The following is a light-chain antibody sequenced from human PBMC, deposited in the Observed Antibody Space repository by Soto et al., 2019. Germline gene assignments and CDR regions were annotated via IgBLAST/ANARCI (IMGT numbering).Light chain of an antibody. CDR3: QHYNSYSEA. CDR2: KAS. CDR1: QTISSW. J-gene: IGKJ1*01. Sequence: DLQMTQSPSTLSGSVGDRVTITCRASQTISSWLAWYQQKPGKAPKLLIYKASTLKSGVPSRFSGSGSGTEFTLTISSLQPDEFATYYCQHYNSYSEAVGQGTKVDI. V-gene: IGKV1-5*03.